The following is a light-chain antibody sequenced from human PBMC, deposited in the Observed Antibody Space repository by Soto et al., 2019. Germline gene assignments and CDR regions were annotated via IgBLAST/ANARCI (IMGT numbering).Light chain of an antibody. Sequence: EVVMTQSPATLSVSPGERVILSCRSSQSVGDNLAWLQQKPGQGPRLLIYGASTRATGIPDRFSGSGSGTDFTLTISRLEPEDFAVYYCQQYSKSPLTFGQGTKVEIK. CDR2: GAS. CDR3: QQYSKSPLT. CDR1: QSVGDN. J-gene: IGKJ1*01. V-gene: IGKV3D-15*01.